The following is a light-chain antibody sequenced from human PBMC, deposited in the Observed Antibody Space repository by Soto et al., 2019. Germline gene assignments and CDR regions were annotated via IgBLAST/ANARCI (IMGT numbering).Light chain of an antibody. V-gene: IGLV1-51*01. CDR1: SSNLGGNS. CDR3: GSWDSSLSAYV. Sequence: QSVMTQPPSVSAAPGQKVTISCSGSSSNLGGNSVSWYQQLPGTAPKLLIYDDNKRPSGIPDRFSGSKSGTSATLGNTGVQTGDEADYYCGSWDSSLSAYVFGTGTKLTVL. J-gene: IGLJ1*01. CDR2: DDN.